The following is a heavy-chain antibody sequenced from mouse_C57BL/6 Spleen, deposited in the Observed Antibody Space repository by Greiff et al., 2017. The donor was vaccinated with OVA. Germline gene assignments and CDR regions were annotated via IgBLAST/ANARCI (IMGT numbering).Heavy chain of an antibody. CDR3: TTRLLYYFDV. J-gene: IGHJ1*03. Sequence: EVQLQQSGAELVRPGASVKLSCTASGFNIKDDYMHWVKQRPEQGLEWIGWIDPENGDTEYASKFQGKATITADTSSNTAYLQLSSLTSEDTAVYYCTTRLLYYFDVWGTGTTVTVSS. CDR2: IDPENGDT. V-gene: IGHV14-4*01. CDR1: GFNIKDDY. D-gene: IGHD1-1*01.